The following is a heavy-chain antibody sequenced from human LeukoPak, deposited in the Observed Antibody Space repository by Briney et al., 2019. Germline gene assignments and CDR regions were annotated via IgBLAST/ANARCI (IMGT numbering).Heavy chain of an antibody. CDR3: ARAPPYSSGWDAPYFDC. J-gene: IGHJ4*02. V-gene: IGHV4-4*07. D-gene: IGHD6-19*01. CDR1: GGPISIYY. CDR2: IYTSGST. Sequence: PSETLSLTCTVSGGPISIYYWSWIRQPAGKGLEWIGRIYTSGSTNYNPSLKSRVTMSVDTSKNQFSLKLSSVTAADTAAYYCARAPPYSSGWDAPYFDCWGQGALVTFSS.